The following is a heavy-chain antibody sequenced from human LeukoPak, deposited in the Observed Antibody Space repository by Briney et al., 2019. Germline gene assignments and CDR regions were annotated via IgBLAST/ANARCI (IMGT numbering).Heavy chain of an antibody. V-gene: IGHV3-53*01. CDR2: IHSDGST. D-gene: IGHD3-22*01. J-gene: IGHJ4*02. CDR1: GLTVSTNY. Sequence: GGSLRLSCAASGLTVSTNYMTWVRQAPGKGLEWVSIIHSDGSTYYADSVKGRFAISRDNYKNTLYLQMNSLRGEDTAMYYCARDLDYFDSSGSHRRRNYFDYWGQGTLVTVSS. CDR3: ARDLDYFDSSGSHRRRNYFDY.